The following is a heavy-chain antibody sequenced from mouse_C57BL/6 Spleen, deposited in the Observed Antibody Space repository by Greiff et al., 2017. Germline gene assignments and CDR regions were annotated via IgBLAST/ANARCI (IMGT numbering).Heavy chain of an antibody. D-gene: IGHD2-14*01. CDR2: ISGGGGNS. J-gene: IGHJ2*01. V-gene: IGHV5-9*01. Sequence: EVKVVESGGGLVKPGGSLKLSCAASGFTFSSYTMSWVRQTPEKRLEWVATISGGGGNSSYPDSAKGRFTISRDNAKNTLYLQMSSLRSEDTALYYCAGPHHRGYFDYWGQGTTLTVSS. CDR1: GFTFSSYT. CDR3: AGPHHRGYFDY.